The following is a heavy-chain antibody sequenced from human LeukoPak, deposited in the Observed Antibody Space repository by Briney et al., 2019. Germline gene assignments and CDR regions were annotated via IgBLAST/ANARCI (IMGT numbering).Heavy chain of an antibody. CDR2: ISYDGSNK. J-gene: IGHJ6*02. D-gene: IGHD1-26*01. CDR1: GFTFSSYA. V-gene: IGHV3-30*04. Sequence: GGSLRLSCAASGFTFSSYAMHWVRQAPGKGLEWVAVISYDGSNKYYADSVKGRFTISRDNSKNTLYLQMNSLRAEDTAVYYCAKDLGGGGSYHDYYYGMDVWGQGTTVTVSS. CDR3: AKDLGGGGSYHDYYYGMDV.